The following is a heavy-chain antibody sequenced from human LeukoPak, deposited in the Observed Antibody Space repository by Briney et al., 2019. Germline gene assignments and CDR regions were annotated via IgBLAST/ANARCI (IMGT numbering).Heavy chain of an antibody. V-gene: IGHV4-61*02. D-gene: IGHD3-10*01. J-gene: IGHJ5*02. CDR3: ARVSGLPQINWFDP. Sequence: SQTLSLTCTVSGGSISSGNNYWSWIRQPAGEGLEWIGRISTSGSTNYNPSLKSRVTMSVDTSKNQFSLRLSSVTAADTAVYYCARVSGLPQINWFDPWGQGTLVTVSS. CDR2: ISTSGST. CDR1: GGSISSGNNY.